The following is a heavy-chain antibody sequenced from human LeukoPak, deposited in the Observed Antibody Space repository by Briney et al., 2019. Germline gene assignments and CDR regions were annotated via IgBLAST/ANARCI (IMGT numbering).Heavy chain of an antibody. Sequence: GGSLRLSCAASGFTVSRYYMSWVRQAPGKGLEWVSVFYIDGNTYYADSVRGRFTISRDNSKNTVYLQMNSLGAEDTALYYCARGDGYNFFDSWGQGTLVTVSS. CDR1: GFTVSRYY. CDR3: ARGDGYNFFDS. J-gene: IGHJ4*02. V-gene: IGHV3-66*01. D-gene: IGHD5-24*01. CDR2: FYIDGNT.